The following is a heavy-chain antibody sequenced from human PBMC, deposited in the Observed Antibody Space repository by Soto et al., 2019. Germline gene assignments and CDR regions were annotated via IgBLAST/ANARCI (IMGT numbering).Heavy chain of an antibody. Sequence: GASVKVSCKASGYTFTSYGISWVRQAPGQGLEWMGWISAYNDNTNYAQKLQGRVTMTTDTSTSTAYMELRSLRSDDTAVYYCARDVYRYCSGGSCSDAFDIWGQGTMVTVSS. CDR1: GYTFTSYG. J-gene: IGHJ3*02. CDR3: ARDVYRYCSGGSCSDAFDI. D-gene: IGHD2-15*01. CDR2: ISAYNDNT. V-gene: IGHV1-18*01.